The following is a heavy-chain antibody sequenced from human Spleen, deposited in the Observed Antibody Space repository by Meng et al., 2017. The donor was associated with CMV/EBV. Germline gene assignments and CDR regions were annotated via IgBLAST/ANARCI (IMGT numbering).Heavy chain of an antibody. Sequence: EVYLVGPGGGLVQPGGSLKLVCVASGFTCSRHWMHWVRQGPGKGLVWVARISTEGSSRSYADSVRGRFTISRDNAKNTLYLQMNNLRAEDTAVYFCVRGVAESLGWELGYWGQGALVTVSS. CDR3: VRGVAESLGWELGY. J-gene: IGHJ4*02. CDR2: ISTEGSSR. D-gene: IGHD7-27*01. V-gene: IGHV3-74*01. CDR1: GFTCSRHW.